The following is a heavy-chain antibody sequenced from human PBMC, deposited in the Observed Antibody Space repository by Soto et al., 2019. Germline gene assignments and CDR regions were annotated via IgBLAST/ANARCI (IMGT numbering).Heavy chain of an antibody. V-gene: IGHV3-21*01. Sequence: EVQLVESGGGLVKPGGSLRLSCAASGFTFSSYSMNWVRQAPGKGLEWVSSISSSSSYIYYADSVKGRFTISRDNAKNSVYLQMNSLRAEDTAVYYCARDEHLVVVPAAIDYWGQGTLVTVSS. J-gene: IGHJ4*02. CDR3: ARDEHLVVVPAAIDY. CDR1: GFTFSSYS. CDR2: ISSSSSYI. D-gene: IGHD2-2*01.